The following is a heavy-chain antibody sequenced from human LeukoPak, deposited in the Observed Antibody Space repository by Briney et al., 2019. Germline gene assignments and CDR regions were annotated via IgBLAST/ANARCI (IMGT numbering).Heavy chain of an antibody. CDR1: GFTFSSYA. V-gene: IGHV3-48*02. CDR3: VRDVSSSGGDFY. D-gene: IGHD2-21*02. J-gene: IGHJ4*02. CDR2: ISRTGST. Sequence: GGSLRLSCAASGFTFSSYAMNWVRQAPGMGLEWVSYISRTGSTYYAGSVKGRFTISRDNAKNSLYLQMNSLRDEDTAVYYCVRDVSSSGGDFYWGQGTLVTVSS.